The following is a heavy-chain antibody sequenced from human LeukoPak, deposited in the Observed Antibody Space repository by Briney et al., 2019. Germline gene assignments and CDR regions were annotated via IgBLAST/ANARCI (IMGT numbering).Heavy chain of an antibody. CDR3: ARSLQGIAAAVVVGFDY. D-gene: IGHD6-13*01. Sequence: SETLSLTCTVSGDSISSSSYYWGWIRQPPGKRLEWIGSIYYTGSTYYNPSLKSRVSISVDTSKNQFSLKLSSVTAADTAVYYCARSLQGIAAAVVVGFDYWGQGTLVTVSS. CDR1: GDSISSSSYY. J-gene: IGHJ4*02. V-gene: IGHV4-39*07. CDR2: IYYTGST.